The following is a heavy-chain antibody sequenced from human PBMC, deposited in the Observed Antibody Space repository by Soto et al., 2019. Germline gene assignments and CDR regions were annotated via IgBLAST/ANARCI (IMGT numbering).Heavy chain of an antibody. D-gene: IGHD2-2*01. CDR2: IYYSGST. J-gene: IGHJ4*02. V-gene: IGHV4-30-4*01. Sequence: SETLSLTCTVSGGSISSGDYYWSWIRQPPGKGLEWIGYIYYSGSTYYNPSLKSRVTISVDTSKNQFSLKLSSVTAADTAVYYCARVENVVVPAAIDEWGQGTLVTVSS. CDR3: ARVENVVVPAAIDE. CDR1: GGSISSGDYY.